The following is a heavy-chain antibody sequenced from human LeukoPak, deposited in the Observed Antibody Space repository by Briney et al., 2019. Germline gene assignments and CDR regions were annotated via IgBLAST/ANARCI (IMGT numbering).Heavy chain of an antibody. J-gene: IGHJ3*02. CDR1: GDSISSSHW. CDR2: IYHSGST. V-gene: IGHV4-4*02. D-gene: IGHD3-10*01. Sequence: NPSGTLSLTCAVSGDSISSSHWWSWVRQPPGKGLEWNGEIYHSGSTNYNPSLKSRVTILVDKSRNQFSLKLSSVSAADTAVYYCASGLYGSGRAWAFDIWGQGTMVTVSS. CDR3: ASGLYGSGRAWAFDI.